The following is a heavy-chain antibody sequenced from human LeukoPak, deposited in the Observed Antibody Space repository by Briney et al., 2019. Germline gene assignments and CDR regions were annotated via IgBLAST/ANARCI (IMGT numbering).Heavy chain of an antibody. CDR2: TRNKANSYTT. CDR1: GFTFSDHY. V-gene: IGHV3-72*01. J-gene: IGHJ4*02. D-gene: IGHD6-19*01. Sequence: GGSLRLSCAASGFTFSDHYMDWVRQAPGKGLEWVGRTRNKANSYTTEYAASVKGRFTISRDDSKNSLYLQMNSLKTEDTAVYYCAREAGKGYYFDYWGQGTLVTVSS. CDR3: AREAGKGYYFDY.